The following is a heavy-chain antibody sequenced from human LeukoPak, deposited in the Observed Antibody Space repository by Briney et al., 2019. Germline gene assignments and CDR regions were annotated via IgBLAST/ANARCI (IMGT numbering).Heavy chain of an antibody. CDR3: ASTIVGASFDAFDI. D-gene: IGHD1-26*01. CDR1: GYTFTGYY. Sequence: ASVKVSCKASGYTFTGYYMHWVRQAPGQGLEWMGWINPNSGGTNYAQKFQGRVTMTRDTSISTAYMELSRLRSDDTDVYYCASTIVGASFDAFDIWGQGTMVTVSS. V-gene: IGHV1-2*02. J-gene: IGHJ3*02. CDR2: INPNSGGT.